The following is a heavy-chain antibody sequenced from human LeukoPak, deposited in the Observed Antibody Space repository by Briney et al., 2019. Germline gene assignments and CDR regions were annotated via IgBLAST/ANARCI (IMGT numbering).Heavy chain of an antibody. CDR1: GFTFSSYA. CDR2: ISSSSSYI. Sequence: GGSLRLSCAASGFTFSSYAMSWVRQAPGKGLEWVSSISSSSSYIYYADSVKGRFTISRDNAKNSLYLQMNSLRAEDTAVYYCARDGLGNLFDYWGQGTLVTVSS. D-gene: IGHD7-27*01. CDR3: ARDGLGNLFDY. V-gene: IGHV3-21*01. J-gene: IGHJ4*02.